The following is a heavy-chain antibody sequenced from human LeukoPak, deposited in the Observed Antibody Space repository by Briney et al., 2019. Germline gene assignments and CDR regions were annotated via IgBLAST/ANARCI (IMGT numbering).Heavy chain of an antibody. D-gene: IGHD4-17*01. CDR2: IYYSGST. V-gene: IGHV4-34*01. CDR3: ARQAVDYGDYGYFQH. Sequence: SETLSLTCAVYGGSFSGYYWGWIRQPPGKGLEGIGGIYYSGSTYYTPSLKRLLPISVDTSKNQFSLKLSSVTAADTAVYYCARQAVDYGDYGYFQHWGQGTLVTVSS. J-gene: IGHJ1*01. CDR1: GGSFSGYY.